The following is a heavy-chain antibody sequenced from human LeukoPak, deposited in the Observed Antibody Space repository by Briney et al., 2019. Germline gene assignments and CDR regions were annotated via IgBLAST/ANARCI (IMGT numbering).Heavy chain of an antibody. J-gene: IGHJ4*02. D-gene: IGHD3-16*02. Sequence: GGSLRLSCAASGFTFSSYWMSWVRQAPGKGLEWVANIKQDGSEKYYVDSVKGRFTISRDNAKNSLYLQMNSLRAEDTAVYHCARILRLGELSLYTDRGYFDYWGQGTLVTVSS. CDR3: ARILRLGELSLYTDRGYFDY. CDR2: IKQDGSEK. V-gene: IGHV3-7*01. CDR1: GFTFSSYW.